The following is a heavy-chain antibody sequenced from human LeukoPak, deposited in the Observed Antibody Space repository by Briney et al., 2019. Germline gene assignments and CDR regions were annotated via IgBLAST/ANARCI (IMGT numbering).Heavy chain of an antibody. CDR1: GFTFSSYA. CDR2: ISGSGDNT. V-gene: IGHV3-23*01. Sequence: GGSLRLSCAASGFTFSSYAMSWVRQAPGKGLEWVSGISGSGDNTYYADSVKGRFTISRDNSKDTLYVQVNSLETEDTAAYYCAKGSYYDSSGSFYFDYWGQGTLVTVSS. D-gene: IGHD3-22*01. J-gene: IGHJ4*02. CDR3: AKGSYYDSSGSFYFDY.